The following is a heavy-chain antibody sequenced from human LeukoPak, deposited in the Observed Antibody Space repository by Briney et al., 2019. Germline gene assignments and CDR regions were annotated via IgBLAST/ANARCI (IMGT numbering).Heavy chain of an antibody. CDR3: ARVAFGLYVMDV. D-gene: IGHD3/OR15-3a*01. V-gene: IGHV3-21*01. J-gene: IGHJ6*02. CDR2: ISSDGNHR. CDR1: GFTFSTYS. Sequence: GSLRLSCAASGFTFSTYSMNWVRQAPGKGLEWVSSISSDGNHRFYADSLKGRFTISRDNAKNSLYLQLISLRAEDTAVYYCARVAFGLYVMDVWGQGTTVTVSS.